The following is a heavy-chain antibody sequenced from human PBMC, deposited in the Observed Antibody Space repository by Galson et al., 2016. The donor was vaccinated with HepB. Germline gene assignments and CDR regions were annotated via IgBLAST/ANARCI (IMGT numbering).Heavy chain of an antibody. J-gene: IGHJ4*02. Sequence: SVKVSCKASGYTFTSYGFSWVRQAPGQGLEWMGWISVYDGNTNYAQNLQGRVTMTTDTSTSTAYMELRSLRSDDTAVYYCATDDPIVGAYYFDCWGQGTLLTVSS. D-gene: IGHD1-26*01. CDR3: ATDDPIVGAYYFDC. CDR1: GYTFTSYG. CDR2: ISVYDGNT. V-gene: IGHV1-18*01.